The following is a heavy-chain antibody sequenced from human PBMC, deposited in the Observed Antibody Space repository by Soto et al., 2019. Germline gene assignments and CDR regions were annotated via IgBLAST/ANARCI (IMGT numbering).Heavy chain of an antibody. Sequence: GGSLRLSCAASGFAFNTYSMNWVRQAPGQGLEWISSISSSATNIYYGDSVKGRFTISRDNSKNALYLQMNSLRDEDTGVYYCARDPSGYNGYRIQVSHDYWGQGTLVTVSS. J-gene: IGHJ4*02. CDR2: ISSSATNI. V-gene: IGHV3-48*02. D-gene: IGHD5-12*01. CDR1: GFAFNTYS. CDR3: ARDPSGYNGYRIQVSHDY.